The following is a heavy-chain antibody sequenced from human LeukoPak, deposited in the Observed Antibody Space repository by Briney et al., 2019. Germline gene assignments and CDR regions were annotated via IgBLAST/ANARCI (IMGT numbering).Heavy chain of an antibody. CDR2: ISSSSSYI. Sequence: GGSLRLSCAASGFTFSSYSMNWVRQAPGKGLEWVSSISSSSSYIYYADSVKGRFTISRDNSKNTLYLQMNSLRAEDTAVYYCAKVVTMVRGVPLFAPFDYWGQGTLVTVSS. J-gene: IGHJ4*02. D-gene: IGHD3-10*01. V-gene: IGHV3-21*01. CDR3: AKVVTMVRGVPLFAPFDY. CDR1: GFTFSSYS.